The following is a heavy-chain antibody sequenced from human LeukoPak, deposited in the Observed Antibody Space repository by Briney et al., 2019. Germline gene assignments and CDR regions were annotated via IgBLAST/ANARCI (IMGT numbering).Heavy chain of an antibody. CDR1: GFTFSSYE. Sequence: GGSLRLSCAASGFTFSSYEMNWVRQAPGKGLEWVSYISSCGSTIYYADSVKGRFTISRDNAKNSLYLQMNSLRAEDTAVYYCARAPTVGYFDYWGQGTLVTVSS. CDR3: ARAPTVGYFDY. J-gene: IGHJ4*02. V-gene: IGHV3-48*03. CDR2: ISSCGSTI.